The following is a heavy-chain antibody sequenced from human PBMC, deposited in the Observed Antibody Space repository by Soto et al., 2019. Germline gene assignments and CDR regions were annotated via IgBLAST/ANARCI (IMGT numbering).Heavy chain of an antibody. CDR1: GGSISSNNW. D-gene: IGHD1-26*01. CDR2: IFYSGST. CDR3: ARVYSGSYSDS. Sequence: QVQLQESGPGLVKPSGTLSLTCAVSGGSISSNNWWSWVRQSPGKGLEWIGEIFYSGSTHYSPSLKSRVTISVDNSKNPFSLNLTSVTAADTAVYYCARVYSGSYSDSWGQGTLVTVSS. V-gene: IGHV4-4*02. J-gene: IGHJ4*02.